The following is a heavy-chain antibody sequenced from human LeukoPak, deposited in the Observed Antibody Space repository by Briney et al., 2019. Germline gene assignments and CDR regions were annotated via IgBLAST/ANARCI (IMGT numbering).Heavy chain of an antibody. V-gene: IGHV1-69*05. J-gene: IGHJ4*02. CDR3: AADCSSSSCYYFDHY. Sequence: SVTVSLKASGDTFSIYAISSVRQPPRQGLERMGGIIPIIGTATYAQKLQARVTITTDESTSTAYVELSSLRSEDTGVYYCAADCSSSSCYYFDHYLGRGALVTVSS. CDR2: IIPIIGTA. CDR1: GDTFSIYA. D-gene: IGHD2-2*01.